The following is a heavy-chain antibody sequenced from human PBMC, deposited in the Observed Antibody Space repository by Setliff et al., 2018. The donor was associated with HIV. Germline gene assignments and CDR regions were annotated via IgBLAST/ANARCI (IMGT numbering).Heavy chain of an antibody. CDR3: AREGFYNSYYYYMDV. V-gene: IGHV4-4*07. CDR2: IFTSGTT. D-gene: IGHD2-2*02. Sequence: PSETLSLTCTVSDGSISNYYWNWIQQPAGKGLEWIGRIFTSGTTNYNPSLRSRVTISVDTSKNQFSLRLSSVTAADTAVYYCAREGFYNSYYYYMDVWGIGTTVTVSS. J-gene: IGHJ6*03. CDR1: DGSISNYY.